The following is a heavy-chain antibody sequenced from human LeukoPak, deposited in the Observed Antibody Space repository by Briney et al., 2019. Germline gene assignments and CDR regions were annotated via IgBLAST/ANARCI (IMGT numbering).Heavy chain of an antibody. V-gene: IGHV3-30*18. D-gene: IGHD3-10*01. CDR3: AKAPGVRGVIRKYYFDY. CDR2: ISYDGSNK. Sequence: GGSLRLSCAASGFTFSSYGMHWVRQAPGKGLEWVAVISYDGSNKYYADSVKGRFTISRDNSKNTLYLQMSSLRAEDTAVYYCAKAPGVRGVIRKYYFDYWGQGTLVTVSS. CDR1: GFTFSSYG. J-gene: IGHJ4*02.